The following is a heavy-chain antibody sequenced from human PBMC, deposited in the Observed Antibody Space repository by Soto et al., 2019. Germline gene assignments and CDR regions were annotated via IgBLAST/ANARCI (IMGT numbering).Heavy chain of an antibody. CDR1: GDSISTDY. J-gene: IGHJ4*02. CDR3: ARLRRVDY. CDR2: IYYGGST. D-gene: IGHD3-16*01. Sequence: ETLSLTCTVSGDSISTDYWSWIRQSPGKGLEWIGFIYYGGSTYYADSLKGRFTISRDNSKNTLYLQMNSLRAEDTAVYYCARLRRVDYWGQGTLVTVSS. V-gene: IGHV3-66*01.